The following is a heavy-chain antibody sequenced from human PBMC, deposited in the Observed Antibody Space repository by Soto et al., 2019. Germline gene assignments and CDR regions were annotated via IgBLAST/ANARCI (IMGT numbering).Heavy chain of an antibody. V-gene: IGHV4-59*01. J-gene: IGHJ6*02. CDR1: GGPISSYY. CDR2: IYYSGST. D-gene: IGHD3-10*01. CDR3: ARDMVRGVNGMDV. Sequence: PSETLSLTCTVSGGPISSYYWSWIRQPPGKGLEWIGYIYYSGSTNYNPSLKSRVTISVDTSKNQFSLKLSSVTAADTAVYYCARDMVRGVNGMDVWGQGTTVTVSS.